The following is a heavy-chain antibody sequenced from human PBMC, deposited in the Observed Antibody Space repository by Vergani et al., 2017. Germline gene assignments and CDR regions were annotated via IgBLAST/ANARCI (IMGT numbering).Heavy chain of an antibody. V-gene: IGHV3-74*02. J-gene: IGHJ4*02. CDR2: INSDGSST. Sequence: EVQLVESGGGLVQPGGSLRLSCAASGFTVSSNYMSWVRQAPGKGLEWVSRINSDGSSTSYADSVKGRFTISRDNAKNTLYLQMNSLRAEDTAVYYCARGKAYSGSYYVRYWGQGTLVTVSS. CDR3: ARGKAYSGSYYVRY. CDR1: GFTVSSNY. D-gene: IGHD1-26*01.